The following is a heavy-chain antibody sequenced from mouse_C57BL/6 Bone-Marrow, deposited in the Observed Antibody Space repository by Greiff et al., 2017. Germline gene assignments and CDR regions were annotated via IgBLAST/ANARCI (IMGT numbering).Heavy chain of an antibody. Sequence: QVQLKQPGAELVKPGASVKMSCKASGYTFTSYWITWVKQRPGQGLEWIGEIYPRSGNTYYNEKFKGKATLTADKSSSTAYMELRSLTSEDSAVYFCASRYAMDYWGQGTSVTVSS. CDR2: IYPRSGNT. CDR3: ASRYAMDY. V-gene: IGHV1-55*01. J-gene: IGHJ4*01. CDR1: GYTFTSYW.